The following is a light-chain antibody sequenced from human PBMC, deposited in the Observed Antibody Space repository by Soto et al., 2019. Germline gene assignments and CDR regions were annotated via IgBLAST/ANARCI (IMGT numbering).Light chain of an antibody. CDR2: LGS. CDR1: QSLLHSNGYNY. V-gene: IGKV2-28*01. CDR3: MQALQTPLYT. J-gene: IGKJ2*01. Sequence: DIVMTQSPLSLPVTPGEPASISCRSSQSLLHSNGYNYLDWYLQKPGQSPQLLIYLGSNRASGVPDRFRGSGSGTDFTLKISRVEAEDVGVYYCMQALQTPLYTFGQGTKLEI.